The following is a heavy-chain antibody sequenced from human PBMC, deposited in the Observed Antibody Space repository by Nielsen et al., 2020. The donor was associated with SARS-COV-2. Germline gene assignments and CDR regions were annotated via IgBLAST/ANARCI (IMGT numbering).Heavy chain of an antibody. CDR3: AREADTAMGWRAGYFDL. D-gene: IGHD5-18*01. CDR1: GGSISSGDYY. J-gene: IGHJ2*01. CDR2: ISYSGST. V-gene: IGHV4-30-4*01. Sequence: SETLSLTCTVSGGSISSGDYYWTWIRQPPGKGLDYIGYISYSGSTYYNPSLKSRVTISGDTSKNQFSLKLNSVTAADTAVYYCAREADTAMGWRAGYFDLWGRGTLVTVSS.